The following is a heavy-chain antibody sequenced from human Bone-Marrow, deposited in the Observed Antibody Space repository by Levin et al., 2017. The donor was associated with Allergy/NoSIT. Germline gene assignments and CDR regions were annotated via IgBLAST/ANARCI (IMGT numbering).Heavy chain of an antibody. CDR3: ARAPTTVTTFS. D-gene: IGHD4-17*01. J-gene: IGHJ4*02. CDR2: INAGNGNT. Sequence: GESLKISCKASGYTFTSYAMHWVRQAPGQRLEWMGWINAGNGNTKYSQKFQGRVTITRDTSASTAYMELSSLRSEDTAVYYCARAPTTVTTFSWGQGTLVTVSS. CDR1: GYTFTSYA. V-gene: IGHV1-3*01.